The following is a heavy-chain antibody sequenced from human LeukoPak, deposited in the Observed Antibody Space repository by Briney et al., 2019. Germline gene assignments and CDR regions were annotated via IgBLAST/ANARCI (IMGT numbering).Heavy chain of an antibody. CDR2: MHTSGTT. J-gene: IGHJ4*02. Sequence: SETLSLTCTASGGSVSSGSYYWSWIRQPAGKGLEWIGRMHTSGTTNYNPALKSRVTISEDTSKNQFSLNLTSVTAADTAVYYCARGGGDFNNWGQGTLVTVSS. CDR3: ARGGGDFNN. CDR1: GGSVSSGSYY. V-gene: IGHV4-61*02. D-gene: IGHD2-15*01.